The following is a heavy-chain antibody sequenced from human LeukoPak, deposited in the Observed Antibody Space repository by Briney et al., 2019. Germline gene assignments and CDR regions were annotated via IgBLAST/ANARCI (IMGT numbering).Heavy chain of an antibody. CDR1: GPSFSGYY. CDR2: INHSGRT. Sequence: AETLSLTCAVAGPSFSGYYWTWIRQPPGKGLEWIGEINHSGRTNYNPSLKSRVIISVDTSKNQFSLKLNSVTAADTAVYYCARPLGYCSDSRCPQSWFDPWGQGTLVTVSS. CDR3: ARPLGYCSDSRCPQSWFDP. V-gene: IGHV4-34*01. D-gene: IGHD2-15*01. J-gene: IGHJ5*02.